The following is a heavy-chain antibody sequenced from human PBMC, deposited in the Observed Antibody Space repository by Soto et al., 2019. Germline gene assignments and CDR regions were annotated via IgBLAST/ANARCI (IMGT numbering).Heavy chain of an antibody. CDR1: GFIFSDYW. D-gene: IGHD2-2*01. CDR3: VKDGGYCSSSTCYSPRNHYFDS. CDR2: IKFDGSEK. J-gene: IGHJ4*02. Sequence: GGSLRLSCAASGFIFSDYWMSWVRQAPGKXPEWVANIKFDGSEKQYVDSVRGRFTISRDNSRNSLFLQMNSLRAGDTAVYYCVKDGGYCSSSTCYSPRNHYFDSWGQGTLVTVSS. V-gene: IGHV3-7*03.